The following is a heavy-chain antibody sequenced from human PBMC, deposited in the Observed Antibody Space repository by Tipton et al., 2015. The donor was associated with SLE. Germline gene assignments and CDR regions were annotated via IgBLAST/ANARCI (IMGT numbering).Heavy chain of an antibody. V-gene: IGHV3-21*01. CDR1: GFTFSSYS. J-gene: IGHJ4*02. CDR3: ARGGGGYCSSTSCYYRVLDY. D-gene: IGHD2-2*01. CDR2: ISSSSSYI. Sequence: GSLRLSCAASGFTFSSYSMNWVRQAPGKGLEWVSSISSSSSYIYYADSVKGRFTISRDNAKNSLYLQMNSLRAEDTAVYYCARGGGGYCSSTSCYYRVLDYWGQGTLVTVSS.